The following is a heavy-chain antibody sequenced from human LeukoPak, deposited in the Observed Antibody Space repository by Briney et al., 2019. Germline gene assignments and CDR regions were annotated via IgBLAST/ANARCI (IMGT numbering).Heavy chain of an antibody. Sequence: TPSETLSLTCAVYGGSFSGYYWSWIRQPPGKGLEWIGEINHSGSTNYNPSLKSRVTISVDTSKNQFSLKLSSVTAADTAVYYCARPPKVKGYYYDSSGFMNWGQGTLVTVSS. CDR1: GGSFSGYY. J-gene: IGHJ4*02. CDR3: ARPPKVKGYYYDSSGFMN. V-gene: IGHV4-34*01. D-gene: IGHD3-22*01. CDR2: INHSGST.